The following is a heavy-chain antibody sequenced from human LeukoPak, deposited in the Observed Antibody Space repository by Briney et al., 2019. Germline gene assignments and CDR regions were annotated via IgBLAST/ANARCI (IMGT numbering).Heavy chain of an antibody. V-gene: IGHV3-74*01. J-gene: IGHJ6*02. CDR3: ARPMSIATAGDYYYGLDV. CDR1: GFTLSRYW. D-gene: IGHD6-13*01. Sequence: GSLRLSCAASGFTLSRYWMQWVRRAPGKGLVWVSRINSDGSTTTYADSVEGRFTISRDNAKNTLYLQMNSLRAADTAVYFCARPMSIATAGDYYYGLDVWGQGTTVTVSS. CDR2: INSDGSTT.